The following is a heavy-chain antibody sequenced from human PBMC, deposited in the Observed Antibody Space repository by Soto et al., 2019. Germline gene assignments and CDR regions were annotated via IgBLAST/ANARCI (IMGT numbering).Heavy chain of an antibody. CDR2: IYYSGST. D-gene: IGHD2-15*01. CDR3: ALGGNRDWFDP. J-gene: IGHJ5*02. CDR1: GGSISSYY. V-gene: IGHV4-59*01. Sequence: PSETLSLTCTVSGGSISSYYWSWIRQPPGKGLEWIGYIYYSGSTNYNPSLKSRVTISVDTSKNQFSLKLSSVTAADTAVYYCALGGNRDWFDPWGQGTLVTVSS.